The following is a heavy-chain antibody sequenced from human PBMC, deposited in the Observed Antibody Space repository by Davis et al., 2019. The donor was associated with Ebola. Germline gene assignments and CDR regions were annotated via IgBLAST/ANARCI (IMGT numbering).Heavy chain of an antibody. D-gene: IGHD5-12*01. Sequence: SETLSLTCTVPGGSINTYFWSWIRQPPGKGLEWIGNIHYLGNTNYNPSLKSRVTMSVDTSKNQFSLILSSVTAADTAMYYCARHHGGNSGYDLDYWGQGTLVTVSS. J-gene: IGHJ4*02. V-gene: IGHV4-59*08. CDR3: ARHHGGNSGYDLDY. CDR1: GGSINTYF. CDR2: IHYLGNT.